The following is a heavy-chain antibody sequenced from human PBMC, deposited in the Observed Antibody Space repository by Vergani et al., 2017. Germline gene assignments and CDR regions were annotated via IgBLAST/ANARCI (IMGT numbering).Heavy chain of an antibody. J-gene: IGHJ6*02. CDR2: IYSGGST. Sequence: EVQLVETGGGLIQPGGSLRLSCAASGFTVSSNYMSWVRQAPGKGLEWVSVIYSGGSTYYADSVKGRFTISRDNSKNSLYLQMNSLRAEDTAVYYCARVRLRAAAGTRGHYYYGMDVWGQGTTVTVSS. CDR3: ARVRLRAAAGTRGHYYYGMDV. CDR1: GFTVSSNY. V-gene: IGHV3-53*02. D-gene: IGHD6-13*01.